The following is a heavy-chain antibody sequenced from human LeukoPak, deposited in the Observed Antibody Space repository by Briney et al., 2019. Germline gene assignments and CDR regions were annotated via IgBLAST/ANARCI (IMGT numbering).Heavy chain of an antibody. CDR3: ASRAYCTNGVCPMRRRYFDY. D-gene: IGHD2-8*01. J-gene: IGHJ4*02. V-gene: IGHV4-39*01. Sequence: DPSETLSLTCSLSGGSISSSSYYWAWIRQPPGEGPEWIGSIYYSGNTYYSPSLKSRVTIFVDTSKNEFSLKLSSVTAADTAVYYCASRAYCTNGVCPMRRRYFDYWGQGTLVTVSS. CDR2: IYYSGNT. CDR1: GGSISSSSYY.